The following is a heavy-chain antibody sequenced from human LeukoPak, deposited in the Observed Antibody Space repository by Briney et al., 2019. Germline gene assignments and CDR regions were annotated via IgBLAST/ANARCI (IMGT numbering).Heavy chain of an antibody. V-gene: IGHV1-69*13. CDR2: IIPIFGTA. D-gene: IGHD3-22*01. CDR1: GGTFSSYA. CDR3: ARDRGYYDSSGYPDY. Sequence: ASVKVSCKASGGTFSSYAISWVRQAPGQGLEWMGGIIPIFGTANYAQKFQGRVTITADESTSTAYMELSSLRSEDTAVYYCARDRGYYDSSGYPDYWGQGTLVIVSS. J-gene: IGHJ4*02.